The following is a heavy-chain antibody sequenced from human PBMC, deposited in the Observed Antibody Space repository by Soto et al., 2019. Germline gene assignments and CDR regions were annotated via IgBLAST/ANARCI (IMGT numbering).Heavy chain of an antibody. D-gene: IGHD6-13*01. CDR3: ARRERAAGTDWWFDP. Sequence: SETLSLTCAVSGGSISITNWWSWVRQPPGKGLEWIGSIYYSGSTNYTPSLKSRVTISVDTSKNQFSLKLSSVTAADTAVYYCARRERAAGTDWWFDPWGQGTLVTVSS. V-gene: IGHV4-4*02. J-gene: IGHJ5*02. CDR2: IYYSGST. CDR1: GGSISITNW.